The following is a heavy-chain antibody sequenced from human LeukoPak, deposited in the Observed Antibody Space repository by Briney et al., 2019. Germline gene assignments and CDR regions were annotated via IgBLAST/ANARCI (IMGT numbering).Heavy chain of an antibody. J-gene: IGHJ4*02. V-gene: IGHV4-39*07. CDR1: GGSISSSSYY. CDR3: ARATVIDY. CDR2: IYYRGST. D-gene: IGHD1-1*01. Sequence: SETLSLTCTVSGGSISSSSYYWGWIRQPPGKGLEWIGSIYYRGSTYYNPSLKSRVTISVDTSKNQFSLKLSSVTAADTAFYYCARATVIDYWGQGILVTVSS.